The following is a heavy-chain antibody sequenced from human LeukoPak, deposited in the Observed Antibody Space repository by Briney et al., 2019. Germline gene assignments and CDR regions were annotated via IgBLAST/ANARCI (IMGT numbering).Heavy chain of an antibody. V-gene: IGHV4-34*01. CDR3: ARGSWGNLTTYYFDY. CDR2: INHSGST. Sequence: SETLSLTSAVYGGSFSGYYWSWIRQPPGKGLEWIGEINHSGSTNYNPSLKSRVTISVDTSKNQFSLKLSSVTAADTAVYYCARGSWGNLTTYYFDYWGQGTLVTVSS. D-gene: IGHD1-1*01. J-gene: IGHJ4*02. CDR1: GGSFSGYY.